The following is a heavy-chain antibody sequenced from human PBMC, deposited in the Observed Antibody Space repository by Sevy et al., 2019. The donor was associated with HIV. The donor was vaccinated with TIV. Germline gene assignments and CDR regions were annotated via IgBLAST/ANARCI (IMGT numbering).Heavy chain of an antibody. Sequence: GGSLRLSCTASGFPFSAYEMSWVRQAPAKGLEWISYISNSGTTKYYSDSVKGRFTISRDNAKKSLYLQMNSLRAEDTALYYCARDLPPSATTVAHFDYWGRGTLVTVSS. CDR3: ARDLPPSATTVAHFDY. CDR2: ISNSGTTK. D-gene: IGHD4-17*01. J-gene: IGHJ4*02. CDR1: GFPFSAYE. V-gene: IGHV3-48*03.